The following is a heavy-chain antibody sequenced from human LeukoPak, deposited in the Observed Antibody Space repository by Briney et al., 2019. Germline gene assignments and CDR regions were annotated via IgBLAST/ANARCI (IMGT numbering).Heavy chain of an antibody. CDR2: AYYRSKWYY. Sequence: SQTLSLTCAISGDSVSTNNAAWHWLRQSPSRALEWLGRAYYRSKWYYDYAVSVKSRITINPDTSKNHFSLQLNSVTPEDTAVYYCARDPGAGDFDYWARGTLVTVSS. CDR1: GDSVSTNNAA. J-gene: IGHJ4*02. CDR3: ARDPGAGDFDY. V-gene: IGHV6-1*01. D-gene: IGHD6-19*01.